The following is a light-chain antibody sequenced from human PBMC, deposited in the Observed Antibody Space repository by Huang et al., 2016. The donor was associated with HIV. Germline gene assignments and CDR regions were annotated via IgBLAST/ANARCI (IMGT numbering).Light chain of an antibody. V-gene: IGKV4-1*01. Sequence: DIVMTQSPDSLAVSLGERATINCKSSQSVLYSSNNKSYLAWYQQKPGQPPKLLMCWASTRESGVPDRFSGSGSGTDFTLTSSSLQAEDVAVYYCQQYYSTPRTFGQGTKLEIK. J-gene: IGKJ2*01. CDR3: QQYYSTPRT. CDR1: QSVLYSSNNKSY. CDR2: WAS.